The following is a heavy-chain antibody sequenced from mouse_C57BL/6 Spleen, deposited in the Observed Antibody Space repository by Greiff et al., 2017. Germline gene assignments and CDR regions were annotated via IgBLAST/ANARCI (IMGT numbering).Heavy chain of an antibody. Sequence: QVHVKQSGAELVKPGASVKMSCKASGYTFTSYWITWVKQRPGQGLEWIGDIYPGSGSTNYNEKFKSKATLTVDTSSSTAYMQLSSLTSEDSAVYYCARSIYYYGSSYWYFDVWGTGTTVTVSS. V-gene: IGHV1-55*01. CDR3: ARSIYYYGSSYWYFDV. J-gene: IGHJ1*03. CDR2: IYPGSGST. D-gene: IGHD1-1*01. CDR1: GYTFTSYW.